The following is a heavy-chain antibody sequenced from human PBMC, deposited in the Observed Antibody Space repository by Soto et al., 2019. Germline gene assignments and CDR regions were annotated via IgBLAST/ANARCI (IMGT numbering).Heavy chain of an antibody. CDR2: ISSSSSYI. CDR3: ARVKSRGIAVAGADY. D-gene: IGHD6-19*01. J-gene: IGHJ4*02. CDR1: GFTFSSYS. V-gene: IGHV3-21*01. Sequence: GGSLRLSCAASGFTFSSYSMNWVRQAPGKGLEWVSSISSSSSYIYYADSVKGRFTISRDNAKNSLYLQMNSLRAEDTAVYYCARVKSRGIAVAGADYWGQGTLVTVSS.